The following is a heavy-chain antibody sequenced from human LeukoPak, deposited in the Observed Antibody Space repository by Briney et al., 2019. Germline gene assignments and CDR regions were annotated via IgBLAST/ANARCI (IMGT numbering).Heavy chain of an antibody. CDR1: GFTFSSYS. CDR3: AKLSGGGY. D-gene: IGHD1-7*01. V-gene: IGHV3-48*01. Sequence: GGSLRLSCVASGFTFSSYSMNWVRQAPGKGLEWISYITSSSGSLSYADSVKGRFIISRDNAKNSLYLQMNSLRAEDTAIYYCAKLSGGGYWGQGTLVTVSS. CDR2: ITSSSGSL. J-gene: IGHJ4*02.